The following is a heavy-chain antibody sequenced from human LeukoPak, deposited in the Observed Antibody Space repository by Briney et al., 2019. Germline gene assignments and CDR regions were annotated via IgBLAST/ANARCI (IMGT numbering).Heavy chain of an antibody. V-gene: IGHV3-30*18. D-gene: IGHD2-2*01. CDR3: AKDQGVVPAAMTLYYYYYGMDV. CDR1: GFTFSSYG. J-gene: IGHJ6*04. Sequence: GGSLRLSCAASGFTFSSYGMHWVRQAPGKGLEWVAVISYDGSNKYYADSVKGRFTISRDNSKNTLYLQMNSPRAEDTAVYYCAKDQGVVPAAMTLYYYYYGMDVWGKGTTVTVSS. CDR2: ISYDGSNK.